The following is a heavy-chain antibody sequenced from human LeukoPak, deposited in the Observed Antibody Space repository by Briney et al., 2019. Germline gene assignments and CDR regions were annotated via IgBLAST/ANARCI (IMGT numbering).Heavy chain of an antibody. V-gene: IGHV4-59*08. D-gene: IGHD2-2*02. CDR1: GGSISSYY. CDR3: ANAVVPAAIYY. Sequence: PSETLSLTCTVSGGSISSYYWSWIRQPPGKGLEWIGYIYYSGSTNYNPSLKSRVTISVDTSKNQFSLKLSSATAADTAVYYCANAVVPAAIYYWGQGTLVTVSS. CDR2: IYYSGST. J-gene: IGHJ4*02.